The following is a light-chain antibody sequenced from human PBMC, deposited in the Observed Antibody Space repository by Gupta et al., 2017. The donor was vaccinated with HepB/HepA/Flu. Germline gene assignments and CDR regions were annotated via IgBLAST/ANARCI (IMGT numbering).Light chain of an antibody. CDR2: SNN. CDR3: ATWDDSVNGVV. V-gene: IGLV1-44*01. J-gene: IGLJ2*01. CDR1: RSNIGSNT. Sequence: QSVLTQPPSASGTPGLRVTISCSGSRSNIGSNTVNWYQQLPGTAPKLLIYSNNQRPSGVPDRFSGSKSDTSASLAISGLQSEDEADYYCATWDDSVNGVVFGGRTKVTVL.